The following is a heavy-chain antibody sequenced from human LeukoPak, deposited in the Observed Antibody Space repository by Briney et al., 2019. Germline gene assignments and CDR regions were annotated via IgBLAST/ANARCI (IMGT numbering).Heavy chain of an antibody. CDR3: ARDQGGATSDP. CDR2: INTDNGNT. V-gene: IGHV1-18*01. J-gene: IGHJ5*02. Sequence: ASVKVSCKASGYTFTSFGISWVRQAPGQGLEWMGWINTDNGNTNYAQKLQGRVTMTTDTSTSTAYMELRTLRSDDTAVYYCARDQGGATSDPWGQGTLVTVSS. CDR1: GYTFTSFG. D-gene: IGHD1-26*01.